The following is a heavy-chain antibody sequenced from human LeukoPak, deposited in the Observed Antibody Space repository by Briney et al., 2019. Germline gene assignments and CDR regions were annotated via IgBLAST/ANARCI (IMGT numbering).Heavy chain of an antibody. D-gene: IGHD1-26*01. J-gene: IGHJ4*02. CDR3: ARRSGTSRYPDY. Sequence: GGSLRLSCAASGFTLSSHSINWVRQAPGKGLEWVSYISSSSRSTIYYADSVKGRFTISRDNVENSLYLQMNSLRAEDTAVYYCARRSGTSRYPDYWGQGTLVTVSS. CDR2: ISSSSRSTI. V-gene: IGHV3-48*04. CDR1: GFTLSSHS.